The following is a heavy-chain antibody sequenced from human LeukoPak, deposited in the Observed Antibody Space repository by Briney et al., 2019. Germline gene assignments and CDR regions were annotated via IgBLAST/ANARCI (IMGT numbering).Heavy chain of an antibody. J-gene: IGHJ4*02. D-gene: IGHD4-17*01. Sequence: ASVKVSCKASGYTFTDYYMHWVRQAPGQGLEWMGWINPNSGGTNYAQKFQGRVTMTRDTSISTVYMEMSRLRSDDTAVYYCARDRSPRGDYGDYDYWGQGTLVTVSS. CDR2: INPNSGGT. CDR3: ARDRSPRGDYGDYDY. V-gene: IGHV1-2*02. CDR1: GYTFTDYY.